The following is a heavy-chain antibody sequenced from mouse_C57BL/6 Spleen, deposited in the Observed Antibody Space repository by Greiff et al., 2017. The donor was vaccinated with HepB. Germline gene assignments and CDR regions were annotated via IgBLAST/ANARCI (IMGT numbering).Heavy chain of an antibody. CDR2: INPNNGGT. Sequence: EVQLQQSGPELVKPGASVKISCKASGYTFTDYYMNWVKQSHGKSLEWIGDINPNNGGTSYNQKFKGKATLTVDKSSSTAYMELRSLTSEDSAVYYWGRTPFITAVADYWGQGTTLTVSS. V-gene: IGHV1-26*01. J-gene: IGHJ2*01. D-gene: IGHD1-1*01. CDR3: GRTPFITAVADY. CDR1: GYTFTDYY.